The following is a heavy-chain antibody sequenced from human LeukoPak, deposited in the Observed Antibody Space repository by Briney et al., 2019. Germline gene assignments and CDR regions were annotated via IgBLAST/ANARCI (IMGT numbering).Heavy chain of an antibody. CDR2: IHHSGGT. V-gene: IGHV4-59*13. CDR3: ASGPEGRDY. J-gene: IGHJ4*02. D-gene: IGHD1-14*01. CDR1: GGSISSFY. Sequence: SETLSLTCTVSGGSISSFYWSWIRQPPGKELEWIGHIHHSGGTNYNPSLKSRVSISLDMSKNQFSLKLNCVTAADTAMYYCASGPEGRDYWGQGTLVTVSS.